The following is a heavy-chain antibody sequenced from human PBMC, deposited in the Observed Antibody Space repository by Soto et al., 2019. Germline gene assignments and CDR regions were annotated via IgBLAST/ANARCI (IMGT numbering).Heavy chain of an antibody. Sequence: EVQLLESGGGLVQPGGSLRLSCSASGFTFSSYAKNWVRQAPGKVLEWVTVISGSGGSTYYADSVKGRFTISRDNSKNTLYLQMNSLRAEDTAVYYCASRSSGWYFDYWGQGTLVTVSS. CDR1: GFTFSSYA. D-gene: IGHD6-19*01. J-gene: IGHJ4*02. V-gene: IGHV3-23*01. CDR3: ASRSSGWYFDY. CDR2: ISGSGGST.